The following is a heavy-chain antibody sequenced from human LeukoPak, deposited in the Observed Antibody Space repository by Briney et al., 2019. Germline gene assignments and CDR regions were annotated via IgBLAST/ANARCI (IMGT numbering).Heavy chain of an antibody. Sequence: PSETLSLTCTVSGGSISSGSYYWSWIRQPAGKGLEWIGRIYTSGSTSYNPSLKSRVTISVDTSKNQFSLKLSSVTAADTAVYYCARGTDDILTGYYNVADYWGQGTLVTVSS. CDR1: GGSISSGSYY. J-gene: IGHJ4*02. CDR3: ARGTDDILTGYYNVADY. CDR2: IYTSGST. V-gene: IGHV4-61*02. D-gene: IGHD3-9*01.